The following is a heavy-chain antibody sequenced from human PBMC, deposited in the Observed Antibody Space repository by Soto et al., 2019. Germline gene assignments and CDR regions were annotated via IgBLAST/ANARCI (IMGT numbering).Heavy chain of an antibody. CDR2: NSHSGIT. J-gene: IGHJ5*02. V-gene: IGHV4-31*03. Sequence: QVLLQESGPGLVKPSQTLSLTCRVSGASVTSGGYYWTWLRQYSGGGLEFIGYNSHSGITYYNPALQSRPTLSVDTAKKIVSLGLRFVTVADTAVYCCAAAWSSRLLFQSWGQGTLVTVSS. D-gene: IGHD6-13*01. CDR3: AAAWSSRLLFQS. CDR1: GASVTSGGYY.